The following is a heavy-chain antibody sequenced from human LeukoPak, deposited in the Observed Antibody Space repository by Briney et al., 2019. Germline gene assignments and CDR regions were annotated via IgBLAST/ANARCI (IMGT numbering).Heavy chain of an antibody. CDR2: INHSGST. CDR1: GGSFSGYY. Sequence: SETLSLTCAVYGGSFSGYYWSWIRQPPGKGLEWIGEINHSGSTNYNPSLKSRVTISVDTSKNQFSLKLSSVTAADTAVYYCARVPAAGEAPPGIEFDYWGQGTLVTVSS. V-gene: IGHV4-34*01. CDR3: ARVPAAGEAPPGIEFDY. J-gene: IGHJ4*02. D-gene: IGHD2-2*01.